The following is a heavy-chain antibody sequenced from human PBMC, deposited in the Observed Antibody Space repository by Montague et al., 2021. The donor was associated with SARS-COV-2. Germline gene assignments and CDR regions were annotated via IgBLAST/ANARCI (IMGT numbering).Heavy chain of an antibody. CDR3: ASSYDSTGHVGY. Sequence: SETLSLTRTVSGFPISTGYYWGWIRQPPGKGLEWIGSIYHSGSTYYNPSLKSRVTISVDTSKNQFSLKLSSVTAADTAVYYCASSYDSTGHVGYWGQGTLVTVSS. D-gene: IGHD3-22*01. CDR2: IYHSGST. V-gene: IGHV4-38-2*02. J-gene: IGHJ4*02. CDR1: GFPISTGYY.